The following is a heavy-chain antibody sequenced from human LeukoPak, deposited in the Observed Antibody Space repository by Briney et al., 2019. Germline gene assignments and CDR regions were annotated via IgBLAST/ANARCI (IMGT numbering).Heavy chain of an antibody. CDR1: GGSFSGYY. J-gene: IGHJ5*02. D-gene: IGHD2-2*02. V-gene: IGHV4-34*01. Sequence: RTSETLSLTCAVYGGSFSGYYWSWIRQPPGKGLEWIGEINHSGSTNYKPSLHSRVTISVHTSKNQFSLKLSSVTAADTAVYYCVRGRKRCSSTSCYRRNWFDPWGQGTLVTVSS. CDR2: INHSGST. CDR3: VRGRKRCSSTSCYRRNWFDP.